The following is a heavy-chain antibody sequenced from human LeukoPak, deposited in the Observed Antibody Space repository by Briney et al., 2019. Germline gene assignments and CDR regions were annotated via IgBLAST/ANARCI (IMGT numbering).Heavy chain of an antibody. Sequence: PGGSLRLSCAASGFTFSSYWMSWVRQAPGKGLEWVANIKQDGSEKYYVDSVKGRFTISRDNAKNSLYLQMNSLRAEDTAVYYCARGRGQLGGPYYFDYWVQGTLITVSS. CDR3: ARGRGQLGGPYYFDY. CDR1: GFTFSSYW. D-gene: IGHD2-2*01. CDR2: IKQDGSEK. V-gene: IGHV3-7*01. J-gene: IGHJ4*02.